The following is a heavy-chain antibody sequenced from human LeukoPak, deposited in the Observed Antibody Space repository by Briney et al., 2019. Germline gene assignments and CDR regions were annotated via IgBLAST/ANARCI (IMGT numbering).Heavy chain of an antibody. CDR3: ARQQYSSGWYANYYYYMDV. V-gene: IGHV4-34*01. Sequence: PSETLSLTCAVYGGSFSGYYWSWIRQPPGKGLEWIGEINHSGSTNYNPSLKSRVTISVDTSKNQFSLKLSSVTAADTAVYYCARQQYSSGWYANYYYYMDVWGKGTTVTISS. CDR2: INHSGST. CDR1: GGSFSGYY. J-gene: IGHJ6*03. D-gene: IGHD6-19*01.